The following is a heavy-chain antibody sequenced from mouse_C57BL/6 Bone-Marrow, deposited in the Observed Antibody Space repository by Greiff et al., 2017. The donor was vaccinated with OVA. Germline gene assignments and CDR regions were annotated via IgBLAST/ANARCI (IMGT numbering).Heavy chain of an antibody. CDR2: LYWDAAQ. Sequence: QVTLKVSGPGILQSSQTLSLTCSFSGFSLSTSGMGVSWIRQPSGKGLEWLAPLYWDAAQRYNPSLKSRLTISKDTSRNQVFLKITSVDTADTATYYCARRVYDGYGFDYGGQGTTLTVSS. CDR3: ARRVYDGYGFDY. J-gene: IGHJ2*01. V-gene: IGHV8-12*01. CDR1: GFSLSTSGMG. D-gene: IGHD2-3*01.